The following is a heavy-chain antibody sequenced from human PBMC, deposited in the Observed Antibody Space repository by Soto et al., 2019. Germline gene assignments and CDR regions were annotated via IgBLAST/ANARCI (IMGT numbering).Heavy chain of an antibody. J-gene: IGHJ5*02. CDR3: ARGRVYDFWSGYPNHNWFDP. CDR2: INHRGST. D-gene: IGHD3-3*01. V-gene: IGHV4-34*01. Sequence: KQSQTLSLTCAVSGGSFSGYYWSWIRQPPGKGLEWIGEINHRGSTNYNPSLKSRVTISVDTSKNQFSLKLSSVTAADTAVYYCARGRVYDFWSGYPNHNWFDPWGQGTLVTVSS. CDR1: GGSFSGYY.